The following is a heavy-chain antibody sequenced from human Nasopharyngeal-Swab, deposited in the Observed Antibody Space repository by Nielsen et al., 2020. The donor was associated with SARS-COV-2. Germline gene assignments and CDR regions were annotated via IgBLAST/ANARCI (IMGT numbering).Heavy chain of an antibody. J-gene: IGHJ4*02. CDR3: AKDPWAQWLSSNDIPHFDY. V-gene: IGHV3-30*18. CDR2: ISYDGSNK. CDR1: GFTFSSYG. D-gene: IGHD6-19*01. Sequence: GESLKISCAASGFTFSSYGMHWVRQAPGKGLEWVAVISYDGSNKYYADSVKGRFTISRDNSKNTLYLQMNSLRAEDTAVYYCAKDPWAQWLSSNDIPHFDYWGQGTLVTVSS.